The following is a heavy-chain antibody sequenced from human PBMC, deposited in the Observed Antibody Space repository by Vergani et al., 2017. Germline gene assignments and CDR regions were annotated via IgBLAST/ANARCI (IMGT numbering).Heavy chain of an antibody. D-gene: IGHD1-1*01. CDR3: AKDLSMRQLPKNELETGPNYYYYGMDV. CDR1: GFTFSSYG. CDR2: IWYDGSNK. Sequence: QVQLVESGGGVVQPGRSLRLSCAASGFTFSSYGMHWVRQAPGKGLEWVAVIWYDGSNKYYADSVKGRFTISRDNSKNTLYLQMNSLRAEDTAVYYCAKDLSMRQLPKNELETGPNYYYYGMDVWGQGTTVTVSS. J-gene: IGHJ6*02. V-gene: IGHV3-33*06.